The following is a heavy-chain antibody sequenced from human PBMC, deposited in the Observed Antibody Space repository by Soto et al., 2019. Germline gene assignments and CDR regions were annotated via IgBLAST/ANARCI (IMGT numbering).Heavy chain of an antibody. V-gene: IGHV1-18*01. Sequence: QVQLVQSGAEVKKPGASVKVSCKASGYTLTNYGIRWVRQAPGQGLEWMGWISAYNRNTNYAQNLQGRVTMTTDTSTNTAYMELRSLRSDDTAVYYCARGSYGEIYFHYWGQGSLVTVSS. CDR1: GYTLTNYG. CDR2: ISAYNRNT. J-gene: IGHJ4*02. D-gene: IGHD4-17*01. CDR3: ARGSYGEIYFHY.